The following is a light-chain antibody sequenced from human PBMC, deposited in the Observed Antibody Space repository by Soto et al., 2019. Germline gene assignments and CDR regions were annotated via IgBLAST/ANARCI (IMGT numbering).Light chain of an antibody. Sequence: DIVMTQSPLSLPVTPGEPASISCRSSQSLLYSNGYNYLDWYLQKPGQSPQLLIYLGSNRASGVPDRFSGSGSGTDFTLKIIRVEAEDGGIYYCMQALQTPLTFGGGTKVEIK. CDR3: MQALQTPLT. V-gene: IGKV2-28*01. CDR1: QSLLYSNGYNY. CDR2: LGS. J-gene: IGKJ4*01.